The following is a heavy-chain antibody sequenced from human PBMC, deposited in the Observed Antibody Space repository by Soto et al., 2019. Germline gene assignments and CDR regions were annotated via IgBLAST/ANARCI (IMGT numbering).Heavy chain of an antibody. J-gene: IGHJ6*02. CDR1: GGSISFDHYH. CDR3: AREDDGGDRDYYGLDV. D-gene: IGHD2-21*02. V-gene: IGHV4-30-4*01. CDR2: VHYSGSV. Sequence: SETLSLTCTVSGGSISFDHYHWTWIRQPPGKGLEWIGYVHYSGSVLYNPSLQSRVSISVDTSKNQFSLKLSSVTAADTAVYFCAREDDGGDRDYYGLDVWCQGTTVTVSS.